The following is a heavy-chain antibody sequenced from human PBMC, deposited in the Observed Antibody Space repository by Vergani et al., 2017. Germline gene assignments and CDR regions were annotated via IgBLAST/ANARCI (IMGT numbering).Heavy chain of an antibody. D-gene: IGHD4-23*01. CDR1: GYTFTGYY. J-gene: IGHJ4*02. CDR2: INPNSGGT. V-gene: IGHV1-2*02. CDR3: ARVTYGGNSAETTPIDY. Sequence: QVQLVQSGAEVKKPGASVKVSCKASGYTFTGYYMHWVRQAPGQGLEWTGWINPNSGGTNYAQKFQGRVTMTRDTSISTAYMELSRLRSDDTAVYYCARVTYGGNSAETTPIDYWGQGTLVTVSS.